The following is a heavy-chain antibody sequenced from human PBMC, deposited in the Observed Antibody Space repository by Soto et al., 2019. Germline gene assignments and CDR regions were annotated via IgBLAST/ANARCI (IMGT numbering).Heavy chain of an antibody. CDR3: ASGYSYGEIDY. D-gene: IGHD5-18*01. CDR1: GGSISSSSYY. V-gene: IGHV4-39*01. CDR2: IYYSGST. Sequence: SETLSLPCTVSGGSISSSSYYWGWLRQPPGKGLEWIGSIYYSGSTFHNPSLKSRVTISVDTSKNQFSLKLNSVTAADTAVYYCASGYSYGEIDYWGQGALVTVSS. J-gene: IGHJ4*02.